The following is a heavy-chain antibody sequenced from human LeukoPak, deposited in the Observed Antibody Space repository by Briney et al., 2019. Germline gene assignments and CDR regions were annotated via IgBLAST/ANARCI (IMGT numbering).Heavy chain of an antibody. V-gene: IGHV1-2*02. CDR2: INPNSGGT. CDR3: ARVSSGYSYGVDY. D-gene: IGHD5-18*01. CDR1: GYTFTVYY. J-gene: IGHJ4*02. Sequence: ASVKVSCKASGYTFTVYYMHWVRQAPGQGLEWMGWINPNSGGTNYAQKFQGRVTMTRDTSISTAYMELSRLRSDDTAVYYCARVSSGYSYGVDYWGQGTLVTVSS.